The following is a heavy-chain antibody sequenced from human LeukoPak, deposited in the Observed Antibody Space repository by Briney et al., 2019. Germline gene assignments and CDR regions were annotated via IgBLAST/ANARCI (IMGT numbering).Heavy chain of an antibody. D-gene: IGHD3-22*01. J-gene: IGHJ4*02. CDR1: GYTFTNYG. CDR2: ISAYNGNT. V-gene: IGHV1-18*01. CDR3: ATSNYYDNSVYYTYFDY. Sequence: GASVKVSCKASGYTFTNYGVSWVRQAPGQGLEWMGWISAYNGNTNYAQKFQGRVTMTTDTSTSTAYMELMSLRSDGTAVYYCATSNYYDNSVYYTYFDYWGQGTLVTVSS.